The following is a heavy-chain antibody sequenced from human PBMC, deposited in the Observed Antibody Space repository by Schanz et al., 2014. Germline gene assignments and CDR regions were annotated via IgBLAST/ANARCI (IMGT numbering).Heavy chain of an antibody. D-gene: IGHD1-26*01. Sequence: EVQLLESGGGLVQPGGSLRLSCAASGFTFSSYAMSWVRQAPGKGLEWVSAISGSGGSTYYADSVKGRFAISSDNSKSTLYLQMSSLRAEDTAVYYCARDHTTESYYSAGPPIDYWGQGTLLTVSS. CDR2: ISGSGGST. V-gene: IGHV3-23*01. J-gene: IGHJ4*02. CDR1: GFTFSSYA. CDR3: ARDHTTESYYSAGPPIDY.